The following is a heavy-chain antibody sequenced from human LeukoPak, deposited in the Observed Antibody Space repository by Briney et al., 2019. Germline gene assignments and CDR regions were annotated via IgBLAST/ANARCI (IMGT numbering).Heavy chain of an antibody. V-gene: IGHV5-10-1*01. D-gene: IGHD6-13*01. Sequence: GESLKISCKDSGYSFTSYWISWVRQMPGKGLEWMGRIDPSDSYTNYSPSFEGHVTISADKSISTAYLQWSSLKASDIATYYCARHYGAAGDFDYWGQGTLVTVSS. CDR3: ARHYGAAGDFDY. CDR1: GYSFTSYW. CDR2: IDPSDSYT. J-gene: IGHJ4*02.